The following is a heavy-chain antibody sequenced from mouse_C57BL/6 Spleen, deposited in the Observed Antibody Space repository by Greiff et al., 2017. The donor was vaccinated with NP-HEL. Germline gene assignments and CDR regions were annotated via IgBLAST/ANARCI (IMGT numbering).Heavy chain of an antibody. Sequence: EVKLVESGPGLVKPSQSLSLTCSVTGYSITSGYYWNWIRQFPGNKLEWMGYISYDGSNNYNPSLKNRISITRDTSKNQFFLKLNSVTTEDTATYYCAREGYYDYAMDYWGQGTSVTVSS. J-gene: IGHJ4*01. CDR1: GYSITSGYY. CDR3: AREGYYDYAMDY. D-gene: IGHD2-3*01. V-gene: IGHV3-6*01. CDR2: ISYDGSN.